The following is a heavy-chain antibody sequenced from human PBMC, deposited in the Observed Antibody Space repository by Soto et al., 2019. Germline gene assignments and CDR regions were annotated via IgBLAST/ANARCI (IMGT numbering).Heavy chain of an antibody. J-gene: IGHJ4*02. Sequence: GGSLRLSCAASGFTFSSYAMHWVRQAPGKGLEYVSAISSNGGSTYYANSVKGRFTISRDNSKNTLYLQMGSLRAEDMAVYYCARDLGVEMATILYYWGQGTLVTVSS. CDR2: ISSNGGST. CDR1: GFTFSSYA. CDR3: ARDLGVEMATILYY. V-gene: IGHV3-64*01. D-gene: IGHD2-8*01.